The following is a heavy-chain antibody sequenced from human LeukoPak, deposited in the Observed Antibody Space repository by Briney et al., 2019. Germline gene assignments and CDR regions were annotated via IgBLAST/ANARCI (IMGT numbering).Heavy chain of an antibody. V-gene: IGHV3-9*01. J-gene: IGHJ4*02. CDR2: ISWNSGSI. CDR1: GFTFDDYA. D-gene: IGHD5-18*01. CDR3: AKRIQSAMAMGY. Sequence: GGSLRLSCAASGFTFDDYAMHWVRQAPGKGLEWVSGISWNSGSIGYADSVKGRFTISRDNAKNTMYLQMNSLRAEDTAVYYCAKRIQSAMAMGYWGQGTLVTVSS.